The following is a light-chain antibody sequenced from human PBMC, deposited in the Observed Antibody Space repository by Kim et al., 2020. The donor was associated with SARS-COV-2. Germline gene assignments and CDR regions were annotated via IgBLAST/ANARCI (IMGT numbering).Light chain of an antibody. CDR3: QAWDSNV. CDR2: QDS. Sequence: SYELTQPPSVSVSPGQTASITCSGDKLGDKYACWYQQKPGQSPVLVIYQDSKRPSGIPERFSGSNSGNTATLTISGTQAMDEADYYCQAWDSNVFGTGTK. CDR1: KLGDKY. V-gene: IGLV3-1*01. J-gene: IGLJ1*01.